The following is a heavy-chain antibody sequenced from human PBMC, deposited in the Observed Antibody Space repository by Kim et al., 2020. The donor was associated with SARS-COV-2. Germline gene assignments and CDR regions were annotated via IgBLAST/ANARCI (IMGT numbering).Heavy chain of an antibody. CDR2: INTDGSII. Sequence: GGSLRLSCAASGFTFSRYWMHWVRQVPGKGLVWVSRINTDGSIINYADSVKGRFTISRDNAKNTLYLQMNSVRAEDTAVYYCARGDPSYYWGQGTLVTVSS. CDR3: ARGDPSYY. V-gene: IGHV3-74*01. CDR1: GFTFSRYW. J-gene: IGHJ4*02.